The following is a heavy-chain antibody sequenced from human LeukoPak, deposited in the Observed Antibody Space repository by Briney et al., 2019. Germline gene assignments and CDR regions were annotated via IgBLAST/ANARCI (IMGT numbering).Heavy chain of an antibody. V-gene: IGHV3-53*01. CDR2: IYSGGST. CDR1: GFTVSSNY. Sequence: GGSLRLSCAASGFTVSSNYMSWVRQAPGKGLEWVSVIYSGGSTYYADSVKGRFTISRDNAKNSLYLQMNSLRAEDTAVYYCATQGEHSYDSNRSGYFQHWGQGTLVTVSS. D-gene: IGHD3-22*01. CDR3: ATQGEHSYDSNRSGYFQH. J-gene: IGHJ1*01.